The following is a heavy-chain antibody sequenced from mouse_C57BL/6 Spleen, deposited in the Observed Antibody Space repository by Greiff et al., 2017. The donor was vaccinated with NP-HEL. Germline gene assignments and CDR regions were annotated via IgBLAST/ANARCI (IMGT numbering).Heavy chain of an antibody. J-gene: IGHJ3*01. CDR3: AREDLLGGFAY. Sequence: EVQLQQSGPELVKPGASVKIPCKASGYTFTDYNMDWVKQSHGKSLEWIGDINPNNGGTIYNQKFKGKATLTVDKSSSTADMELRSLTSEDTAVYYCAREDLLGGFAYWGQGTLVTVSA. D-gene: IGHD5-1*01. CDR2: INPNNGGT. V-gene: IGHV1-18*01. CDR1: GYTFTDYN.